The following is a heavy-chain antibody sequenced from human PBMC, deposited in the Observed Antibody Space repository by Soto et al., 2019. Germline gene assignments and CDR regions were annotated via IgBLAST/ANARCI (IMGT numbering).Heavy chain of an antibody. J-gene: IGHJ5*02. D-gene: IGHD2-21*02. CDR1: GGSISSGGYY. CDR2: IYYSGST. Sequence: NPSETLSLTCTVSGGSISSGGYYWSWIRQHPGKGLEWIGYIYYSGSTYYNPSLKSRVTISVDTSKNQFSLKLSSVTAADTAVYYCAREYCGGDCYSRFRWFDPWGQGTLVTVYS. V-gene: IGHV4-31*03. CDR3: AREYCGGDCYSRFRWFDP.